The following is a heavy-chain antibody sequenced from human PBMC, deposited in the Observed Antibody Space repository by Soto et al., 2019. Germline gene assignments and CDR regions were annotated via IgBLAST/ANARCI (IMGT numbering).Heavy chain of an antibody. CDR2: MAYDGSNE. D-gene: IGHD5-12*01. Sequence: LRLSCAASGFTFSSFGIHWVRQAPGKGLEWVAVMAYDGSNEYYADSVRGRFTISRDNSKSTVYLQMNSLRPEDTAVYYCAKNTVGLSRYYYYGMDVWGQGTTVTVSS. J-gene: IGHJ6*02. V-gene: IGHV3-30*18. CDR3: AKNTVGLSRYYYYGMDV. CDR1: GFTFSSFG.